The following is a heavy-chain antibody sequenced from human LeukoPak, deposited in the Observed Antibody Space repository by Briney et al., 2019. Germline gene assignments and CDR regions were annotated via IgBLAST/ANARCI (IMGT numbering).Heavy chain of an antibody. V-gene: IGHV3-30*18. Sequence: GGSLRLSCAASGFTFSSHGLHWVRQAPGKGPEWVAVISYDGSNKYHEVSVKGRFTISRANSKNKLYLQMNSLRAEDTAVYYCAKTRIVGARDYWGQGTLVTVSS. CDR1: GFTFSSHG. CDR2: ISYDGSNK. J-gene: IGHJ4*02. CDR3: AKTRIVGARDY. D-gene: IGHD1-26*01.